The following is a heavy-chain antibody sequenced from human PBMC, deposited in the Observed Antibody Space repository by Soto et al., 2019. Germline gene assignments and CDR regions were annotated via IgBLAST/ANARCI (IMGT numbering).Heavy chain of an antibody. CDR3: AREADDISGYPHPGDAFDI. D-gene: IGHD3-22*01. CDR2: INHSGST. Sequence: SETLSLTCAVYGGSFSGYYWSWIRQPPGKGLEWIGEINHSGSTNYNPSLKSRVTISVDTSKNQFSLKLSSVTAADTAVYYCAREADDISGYPHPGDAFDIWGLGTMVTVS. V-gene: IGHV4-34*01. CDR1: GGSFSGYY. J-gene: IGHJ3*02.